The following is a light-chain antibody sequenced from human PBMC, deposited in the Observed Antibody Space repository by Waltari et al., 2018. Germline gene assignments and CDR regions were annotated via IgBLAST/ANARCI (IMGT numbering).Light chain of an antibody. Sequence: DIQMTQSPSSLSASVGDRVTITCRASQDITNDLAWYQQTTGETPNLLIYEESNLQSGIPSRFRGSASGTDFTLTLRSLQSLDSASYYCQHYYRTPFPFGPGTKLEI. V-gene: IGKV1-NL1*01. CDR2: EES. CDR1: QDITND. J-gene: IGKJ3*01. CDR3: QHYYRTPFP.